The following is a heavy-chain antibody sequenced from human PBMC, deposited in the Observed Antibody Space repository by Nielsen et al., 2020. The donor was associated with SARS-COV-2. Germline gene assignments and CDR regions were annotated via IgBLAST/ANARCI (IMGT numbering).Heavy chain of an antibody. CDR3: ARGAVSGSFDH. Sequence: GESLKISCEASGFIFNTYGMNWVRQAPGKGLEWISYISDDNTIFYADSVKGRFTISRDNAKNTLYLQMNSLRVEDTAVYYCARGAVSGSFDHWGQGILVTVSS. CDR2: ISDDNTI. CDR1: GFIFNTYG. V-gene: IGHV3-48*04. J-gene: IGHJ4*02. D-gene: IGHD6-19*01.